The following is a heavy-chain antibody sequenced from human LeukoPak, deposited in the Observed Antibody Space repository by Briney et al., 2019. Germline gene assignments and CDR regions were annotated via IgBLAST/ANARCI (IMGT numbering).Heavy chain of an antibody. Sequence: ASVKVSCKVSGYTLTELSMHWVRQAPGKGLEWMGGFDPEEGETIYAQKFQGRVTMTEDTSTDTAYMELSSLRSEDTAVYYCATVGMYCSSTSCYRPVYYYGMDVWGQGTTVTVSS. D-gene: IGHD2-2*02. CDR1: GYTLTELS. J-gene: IGHJ6*02. CDR3: ATVGMYCSSTSCYRPVYYYGMDV. V-gene: IGHV1-24*01. CDR2: FDPEEGET.